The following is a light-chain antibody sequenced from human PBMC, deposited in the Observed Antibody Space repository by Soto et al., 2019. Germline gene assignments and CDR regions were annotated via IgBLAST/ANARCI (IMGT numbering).Light chain of an antibody. V-gene: IGKV3-15*01. Sequence: EIVMTQSPATLSVSPGERATLSCRASQSVSSNLAWYQQKPGQAPTLLIYGASTRATGIPARFSGSGSGTEFTLTISSVQSEDFADYYCQPYNNWLRTFGQGTKVEIK. J-gene: IGKJ1*01. CDR2: GAS. CDR3: QPYNNWLRT. CDR1: QSVSSN.